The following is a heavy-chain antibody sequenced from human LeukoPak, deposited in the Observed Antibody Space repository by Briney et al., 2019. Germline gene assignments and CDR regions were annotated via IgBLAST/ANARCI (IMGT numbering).Heavy chain of an antibody. Sequence: GGSLRLSCAASGVTLSSYAMSWARQAPGKGLEWVSGISSSGSGGNTYYADSVKGRFTISRDNSKNTLYLQMNSLRAEDTAVYYCAKPKYDGVSTDGFHIWGQGTMVTVSS. D-gene: IGHD3-16*01. V-gene: IGHV3-23*01. CDR2: ISSSGSGGNT. CDR1: GVTLSSYA. CDR3: AKPKYDGVSTDGFHI. J-gene: IGHJ3*02.